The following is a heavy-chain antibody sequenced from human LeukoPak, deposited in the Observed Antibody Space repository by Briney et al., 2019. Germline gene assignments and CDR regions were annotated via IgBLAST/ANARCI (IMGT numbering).Heavy chain of an antibody. CDR3: AREDTVTYFDY. V-gene: IGHV3-48*01. D-gene: IGHD4-17*01. CDR2: ISSSSSTI. Sequence: PGGSLRLSCAASGFTFSSYSMNWVRQAPGKGLEWVSYISSSSSTIYYADSVKGRFTISRDNAKNSLYLQMNSLGAEDTAVYYCAREDTVTYFDYWGQGTLVTVSS. J-gene: IGHJ4*02. CDR1: GFTFSSYS.